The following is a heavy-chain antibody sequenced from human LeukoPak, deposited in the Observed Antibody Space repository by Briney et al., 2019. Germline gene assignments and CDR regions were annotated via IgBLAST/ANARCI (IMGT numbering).Heavy chain of an antibody. CDR3: ARGMLGTAMVFSYYYYYMDV. V-gene: IGHV1-8*03. Sequence: ASVKVSCKASGYTFTSYDINWVRQATGQGLEWMGWMNPNSGNTGYAQKFQGRVTITGNTSISTAYMELSSLRSEDTAVYYCARGMLGTAMVFSYYYYYMDVWGKGTTVTVSS. D-gene: IGHD5-18*01. CDR2: MNPNSGNT. CDR1: GYTFTSYD. J-gene: IGHJ6*03.